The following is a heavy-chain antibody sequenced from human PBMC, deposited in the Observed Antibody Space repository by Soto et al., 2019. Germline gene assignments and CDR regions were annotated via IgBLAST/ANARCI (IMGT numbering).Heavy chain of an antibody. D-gene: IGHD3-16*01. J-gene: IGHJ4*02. Sequence: QVQLVQSGAEVKKPGSSVKVSCKASGGTFSSYAISWVRQAPGQWLEWMGGIIPIFGTATYAQKFQDRVTITADESTSTAYMELSSVRSEDTAVYYCARDKGGGDFDHWGQGTLVTVSS. V-gene: IGHV1-69*01. CDR1: GGTFSSYA. CDR2: IIPIFGTA. CDR3: ARDKGGGDFDH.